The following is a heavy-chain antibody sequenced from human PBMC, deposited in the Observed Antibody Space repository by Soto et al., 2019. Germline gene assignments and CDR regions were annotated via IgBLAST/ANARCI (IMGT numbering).Heavy chain of an antibody. CDR1: GFTFSSYA. V-gene: IGHV3-23*01. CDR3: AKRHYYDSSGYSNFDY. D-gene: IGHD3-22*01. CDR2: ISGSGGST. Sequence: GSLRLSCAASGFTFSSYAMSWVRQAPGKGLEWVSSISGSGGSTHYADSVKGRFTISRDNSKNTLYLQLNSLRAEDTAVYYCAKRHYYDSSGYSNFDYWGQGTLVTVSS. J-gene: IGHJ4*02.